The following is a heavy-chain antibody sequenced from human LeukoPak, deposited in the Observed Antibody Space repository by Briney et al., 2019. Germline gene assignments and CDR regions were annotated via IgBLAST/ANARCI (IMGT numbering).Heavy chain of an antibody. V-gene: IGHV4-31*03. D-gene: IGHD6-13*01. Sequence: SQTLSLTCTVSGGSISSGGYYWSWIRQHPGKGLEWIGYIYYSGSTYYNPSLKGRVTISVDTSKNQFSLKLSSVTAADTAVYYCARELRGGIAAAPGWFDPWGQGTLVTVSS. CDR2: IYYSGST. CDR1: GGSISSGGYY. CDR3: ARELRGGIAAAPGWFDP. J-gene: IGHJ5*02.